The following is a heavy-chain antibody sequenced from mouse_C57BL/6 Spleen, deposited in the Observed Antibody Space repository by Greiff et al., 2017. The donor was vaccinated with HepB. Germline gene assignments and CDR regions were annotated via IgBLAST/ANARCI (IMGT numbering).Heavy chain of an antibody. CDR1: GYTFTSYW. CDR2: IDPSDSYT. Sequence: QVQLQQPGAELVKPGASVKLSCKASGYTFTSYWMQWVKQRPGQGLEWIGEIDPSDSYTNYNQKFKGKATLTVDTSSSTAYMQLSSLTSEDSAVYYCARGGVTTVVVDFDVWGTGTTVTVAS. J-gene: IGHJ1*03. CDR3: ARGGVTTVVVDFDV. V-gene: IGHV1-50*01. D-gene: IGHD1-1*01.